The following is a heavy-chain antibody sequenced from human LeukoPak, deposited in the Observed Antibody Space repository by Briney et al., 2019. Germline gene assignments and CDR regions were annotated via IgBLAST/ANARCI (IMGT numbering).Heavy chain of an antibody. Sequence: VGSLRLSCAASGFTFSSYGMHWVRQAPGKGLEWVAVISYDGSNKYYADSVKGRFTISRDNSKNTLYLQMNSMRAEDTAVYYCAKDQYSYGSHYYYYYGMDVWGQGTTVTVSS. D-gene: IGHD5-18*01. J-gene: IGHJ6*02. CDR1: GFTFSSYG. CDR2: ISYDGSNK. V-gene: IGHV3-30*18. CDR3: AKDQYSYGSHYYYYYGMDV.